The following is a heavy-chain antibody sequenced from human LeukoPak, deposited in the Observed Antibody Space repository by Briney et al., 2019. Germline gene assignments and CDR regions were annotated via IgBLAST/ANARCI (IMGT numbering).Heavy chain of an antibody. J-gene: IGHJ4*02. CDR3: AREEGLDY. CDR2: ISSSGSTI. V-gene: IGHV3-48*03. Sequence: SGGSLRLSCAASGFIFGSFEMNWVRQAPGKGLEWVSYISSSGSTIDYADSVKGRFTISRDNAKNSLYLQMNSLRAEDTAVYYCAREEGLDYWGQGTLVTVSS. CDR1: GFIFGSFE. D-gene: IGHD5-12*01.